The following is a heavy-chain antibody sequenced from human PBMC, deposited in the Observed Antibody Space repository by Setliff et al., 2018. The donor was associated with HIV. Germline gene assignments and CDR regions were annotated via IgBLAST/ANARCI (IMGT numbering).Heavy chain of an antibody. Sequence: ASVKVSCKASRYTFSTYAFHWVRQAPGQRLEWMGWINAANGDTKYSQKFQGRVTITRDKSASTAYMELSSLRFEDTAVYYCARGRGGYDFWTSDNYYMGVWGNGTTVTVSS. D-gene: IGHD3-3*01. CDR3: ARGRGGYDFWTSDNYYMGV. J-gene: IGHJ6*03. CDR2: INAANGDT. V-gene: IGHV1-3*01. CDR1: RYTFSTYA.